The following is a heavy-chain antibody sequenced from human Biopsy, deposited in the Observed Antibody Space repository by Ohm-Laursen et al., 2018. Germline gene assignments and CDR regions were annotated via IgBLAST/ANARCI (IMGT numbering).Heavy chain of an antibody. CDR1: GFSFDDYA. D-gene: IGHD3-16*01. CDR2: ISWNSGSI. CDR3: AKDWFPYADYARAHGVDV. J-gene: IGHJ6*02. V-gene: IGHV3-9*01. Sequence: SLRLSCAASGFSFDDYAMHWVRQAPGKGLEWVSGISWNSGSIGYADSVKGRFTISRDNAKNSLYLQMNSLRPEDTAVYYCAKDWFPYADYARAHGVDVWGQGTTVTVSS.